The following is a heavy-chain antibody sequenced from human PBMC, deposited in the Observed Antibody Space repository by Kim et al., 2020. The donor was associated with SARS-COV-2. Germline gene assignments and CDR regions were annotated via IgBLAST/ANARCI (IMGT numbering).Heavy chain of an antibody. J-gene: IGHJ4*02. Sequence: TPSLKSRVTISVDTSKNQFSLKLSSVTAADTAVYYCAREGGWFGETIFDYWGQGTLVTVSS. V-gene: IGHV4-59*01. D-gene: IGHD3-10*01. CDR3: AREGGWFGETIFDY.